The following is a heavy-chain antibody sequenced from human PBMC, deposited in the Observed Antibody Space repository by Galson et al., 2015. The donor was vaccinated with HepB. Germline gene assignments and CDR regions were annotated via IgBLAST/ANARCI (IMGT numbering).Heavy chain of an antibody. CDR3: ARHLYAGDYVWGSPDY. Sequence: QSGAEVKKPGESLKISCKGSGYSFTSYWIGWVRQMPGKGLEWMGIIYPGDSDTRYSPSFQGQVTISADKSISTAYLQWSSLKASDTAMYYCARHLYAGDYVWGSPDYWGQGTLVTVSS. CDR1: GYSFTSYW. D-gene: IGHD3-16*01. J-gene: IGHJ4*02. CDR2: IYPGDSDT. V-gene: IGHV5-51*01.